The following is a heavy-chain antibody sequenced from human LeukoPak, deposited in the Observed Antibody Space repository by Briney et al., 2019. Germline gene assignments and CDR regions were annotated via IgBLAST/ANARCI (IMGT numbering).Heavy chain of an antibody. J-gene: IGHJ4*02. Sequence: ASVKVSXKASGYTFTGYYMHWVRQAPGQGLEWMGRINPNSGGTNYAQKFQGRVTMTRDTSISTAYMELSRLRSDDTAVYYCARDLSGSGSYYGYWGQGTLVTVSP. CDR1: GYTFTGYY. D-gene: IGHD3-10*01. V-gene: IGHV1-2*06. CDR3: ARDLSGSGSYYGY. CDR2: INPNSGGT.